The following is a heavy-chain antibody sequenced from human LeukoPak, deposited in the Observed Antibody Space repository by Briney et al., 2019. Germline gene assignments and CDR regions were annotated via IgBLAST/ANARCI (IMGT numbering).Heavy chain of an antibody. J-gene: IGHJ4*02. CDR2: IAYDGSRA. CDR1: GFPFGGYG. D-gene: IGHD1-14*01. CDR3: TRYNNDHFDY. Sequence: GGPLRLSCAGSGFPFGGYGMHGFRQSPGKGLEWVAVIAYDGSRAFYADSVKGRFTISRDNSKNTMSVQMDDLRAEDTAVYYCTRYNNDHFDYWGQGTLVTVSS. V-gene: IGHV3-33*01.